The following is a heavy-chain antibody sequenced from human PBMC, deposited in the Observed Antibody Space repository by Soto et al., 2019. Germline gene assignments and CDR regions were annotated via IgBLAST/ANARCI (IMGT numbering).Heavy chain of an antibody. CDR3: AKDLGPVAVAGYFDY. CDR2: ISYDGSNK. D-gene: IGHD6-19*01. V-gene: IGHV3-30*18. J-gene: IGHJ4*02. CDR1: GFTFSSYG. Sequence: GGSLRLSCAASGFTFSSYGMHWVRQAPGKGLEWVAVISYDGSNKYYADSVKGRFTISRDNSKNTLYLQMNSLRAEDTAVYYCAKDLGPVAVAGYFDYWGQGTLVTVSS.